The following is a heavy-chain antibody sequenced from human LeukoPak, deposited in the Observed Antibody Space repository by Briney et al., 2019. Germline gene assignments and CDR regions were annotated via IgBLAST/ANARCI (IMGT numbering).Heavy chain of an antibody. CDR3: ARPVGYYSYFDY. CDR2: ISYDGSNK. CDR1: GFTFSSYA. J-gene: IGHJ4*02. Sequence: GGSLRLSCAASGFTFSSYAMHWVRQAPGKGREWVAVISYDGSNKYYADSVKGRFTISRDNSKNTLYLQMNSLRAEDTAVYYCARPVGYYSYFDYWGQGTLVTVSS. V-gene: IGHV3-30-3*01. D-gene: IGHD3-22*01.